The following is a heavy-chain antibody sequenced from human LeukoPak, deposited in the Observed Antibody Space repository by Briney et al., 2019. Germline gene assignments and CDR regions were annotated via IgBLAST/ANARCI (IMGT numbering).Heavy chain of an antibody. Sequence: PSETLSLPCTVSGGSISNRSYYRRGIRQPPGKGPEWIGCIYYSGSTYYNPSLKSRVTISVDTSKNQFSLKLSSVTAADTAVYYCEGDFWSYYYMDVWGKGTTVTVSS. CDR2: IYYSGST. J-gene: IGHJ6*03. CDR1: GGSISNRSYY. D-gene: IGHD3-3*01. V-gene: IGHV4-39*01. CDR3: EGDFWSYYYMDV.